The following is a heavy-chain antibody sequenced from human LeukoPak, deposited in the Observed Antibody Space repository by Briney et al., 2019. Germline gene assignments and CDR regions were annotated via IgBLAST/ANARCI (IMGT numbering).Heavy chain of an antibody. CDR3: ARGGYSSSWYSGHGAFDI. J-gene: IGHJ3*02. V-gene: IGHV1-2*02. D-gene: IGHD6-13*01. CDR2: INPNSGGT. Sequence: ASVKVSCKASGYTFTSYDINWVRQAPGQGLEWMGWINPNSGGTNYAQKFQGRVTMTRDTSISTAYMELSRLRSDDTAVYYCARGGYSSSWYSGHGAFDIWGQGTMVTVSS. CDR1: GYTFTSYD.